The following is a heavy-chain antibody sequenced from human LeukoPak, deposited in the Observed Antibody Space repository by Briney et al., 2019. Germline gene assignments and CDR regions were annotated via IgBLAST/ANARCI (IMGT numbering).Heavy chain of an antibody. CDR1: GFTFSSYG. J-gene: IGHJ4*02. CDR3: TRDMQGSRLYLVGSQND. V-gene: IGHV3-23*01. CDR2: ISGSGGST. Sequence: GGTLRLSCAASGFTFSSYGMSWVRQAPGKGLEWVSAISGSGGSTHYADSVKGRFTISRDNAMNTLYLQMNSLRAEDSALYYCTRDMQGSRLYLVGSQNDWGQGTLVTVS. D-gene: IGHD1-26*01.